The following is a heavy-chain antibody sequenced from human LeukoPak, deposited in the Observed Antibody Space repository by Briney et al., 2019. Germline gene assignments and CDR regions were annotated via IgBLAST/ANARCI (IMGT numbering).Heavy chain of an antibody. CDR1: GFIFSTYA. J-gene: IGHJ4*02. CDR3: TRGAGWLIDY. CDR2: VSGSGAGT. Sequence: GGSLRLSCAASGFIFSTYAMTWVRQAPGKGLEWVSLVSGSGAGTYYADSVKGRFTMSRDNSKNTLYLQMNSLRAEDTAVYYCTRGAGWLIDYWGQGVLVTVSS. D-gene: IGHD3-16*01. V-gene: IGHV3-23*01.